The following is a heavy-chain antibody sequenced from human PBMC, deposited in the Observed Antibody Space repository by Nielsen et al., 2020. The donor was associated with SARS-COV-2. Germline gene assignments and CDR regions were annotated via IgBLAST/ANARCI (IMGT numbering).Heavy chain of an antibody. CDR2: FYYSGST. J-gene: IGHJ5*02. Sequence: SETLSLTCTVFGGSISSSSYYWGWIRQPPGKGLEWIGSFYYSGSTYYNPSLKSRVTISVDTSKNQFSLKLSSVTAADTAVYYCARRGGLVDPNWFDPWGQGTLVTVSS. D-gene: IGHD1-26*01. CDR1: GGSISSSSYY. CDR3: ARRGGLVDPNWFDP. V-gene: IGHV4-39*01.